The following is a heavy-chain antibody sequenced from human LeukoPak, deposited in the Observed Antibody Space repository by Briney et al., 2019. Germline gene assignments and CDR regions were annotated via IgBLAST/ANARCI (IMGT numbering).Heavy chain of an antibody. Sequence: PSETLSLTCTVSGGSISSSSYYWGWIRQPPGKGLEWIGSIYYSGSTYYNSSLKSRVTISVDTSKNQFSLKLSSVTAADTAVYYCARQFGQWLVGQGRNWFDPWGQGTLVTVSS. CDR1: GGSISSSSYY. CDR3: ARQFGQWLVGQGRNWFDP. J-gene: IGHJ5*02. V-gene: IGHV4-39*01. D-gene: IGHD6-19*01. CDR2: IYYSGST.